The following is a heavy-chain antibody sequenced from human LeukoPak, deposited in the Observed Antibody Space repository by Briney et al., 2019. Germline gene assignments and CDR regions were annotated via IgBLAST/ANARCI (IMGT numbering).Heavy chain of an antibody. CDR3: ARDGSSGWTWYFDY. CDR2: IASDGSST. Sequence: PGGSLRLSCAASGFTFSSYWMNWVRQDPGKRLVRVSRIASDGSSTTYADSVKGRFSISRDNAKNTLYLQMNSLRVEDTAVYYCARDGSSGWTWYFDYWGQGTLLTVSS. V-gene: IGHV3-74*01. CDR1: GFTFSSYW. J-gene: IGHJ4*02. D-gene: IGHD6-19*01.